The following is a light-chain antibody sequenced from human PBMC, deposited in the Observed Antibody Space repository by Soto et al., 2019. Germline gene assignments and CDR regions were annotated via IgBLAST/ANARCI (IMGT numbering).Light chain of an antibody. CDR3: QQSYITPPIT. Sequence: QMTQSPSSLSASVGDNVTITCRASQTIRKYLNWYQQKPPKAPKLLIYTASRLHSGVPSRFSGSGSETDFTPTINNLQPEDFATYYCQQSYITPPITFGQGTRLENK. J-gene: IGKJ5*01. V-gene: IGKV1-39*01. CDR1: QTIRKY. CDR2: TAS.